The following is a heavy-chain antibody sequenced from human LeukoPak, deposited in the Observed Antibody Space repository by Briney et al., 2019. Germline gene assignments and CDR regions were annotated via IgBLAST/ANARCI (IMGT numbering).Heavy chain of an antibody. Sequence: SQTLSLTCAISGDSVSSNSVSWNWVRQSPSRGLEWLGRAQYRSKWNSDYAVSVKGRITINADTSKNQFSLQLDSVTPEDTAVYYCARGPLLDYDGGGYYYFDYWGQGTLVTVSS. D-gene: IGHD3-22*01. CDR3: ARGPLLDYDGGGYYYFDY. J-gene: IGHJ4*02. CDR2: AQYRSKWNS. V-gene: IGHV6-1*01. CDR1: GDSVSSNSVS.